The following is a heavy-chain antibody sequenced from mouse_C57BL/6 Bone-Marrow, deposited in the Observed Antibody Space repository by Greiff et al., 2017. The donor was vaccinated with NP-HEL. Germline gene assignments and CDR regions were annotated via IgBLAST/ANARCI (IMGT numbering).Heavy chain of an antibody. D-gene: IGHD2-4*01. CDR1: GYAFTNYL. J-gene: IGHJ3*01. CDR3: ARGGIYYDYAWFAY. V-gene: IGHV1-54*01. CDR2: INPGSGGT. Sequence: QVQLQQSGAELVRPGTSVKVSCKASGYAFTNYLIEWVKQRPGQGLEWIGVINPGSGGTNYNEKFKGKATLTADKSSRTAYMQLSSLTSEDSAVHFCARGGIYYDYAWFAYWGQGTLVTVSA.